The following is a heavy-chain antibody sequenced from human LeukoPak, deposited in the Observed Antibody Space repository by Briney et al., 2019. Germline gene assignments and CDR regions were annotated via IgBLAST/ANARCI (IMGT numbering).Heavy chain of an antibody. CDR1: GFTFSTYA. D-gene: IGHD6-13*01. V-gene: IGHV3-23*01. J-gene: IGHJ4*02. Sequence: PGGSLRLSCAASGFTFSTYAMSWVRQAPGKGLEWVSAMSGSGGTTYYADSVKGRFATSRDNSKNTLYLQMSSPRTEDTALYYCAKVQQLATIYYFDYWGQGSLVTVSS. CDR3: AKVQQLATIYYFDY. CDR2: MSGSGGTT.